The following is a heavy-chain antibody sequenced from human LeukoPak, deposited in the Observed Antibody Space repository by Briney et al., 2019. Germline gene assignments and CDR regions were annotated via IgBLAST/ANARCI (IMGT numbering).Heavy chain of an antibody. D-gene: IGHD6-19*01. CDR1: GYTFTGYY. V-gene: IGHV1-2*02. Sequence: EASVKVSSKASGYTFTGYYMHWVRQAPGQGLVWMGWINPNSGGTNYAQKFQGRVTMTRDTSISTAYMELSRLRSDDTAVYYCATDSSGWRTDAFDIWGQGTMVTVSS. J-gene: IGHJ3*02. CDR2: INPNSGGT. CDR3: ATDSSGWRTDAFDI.